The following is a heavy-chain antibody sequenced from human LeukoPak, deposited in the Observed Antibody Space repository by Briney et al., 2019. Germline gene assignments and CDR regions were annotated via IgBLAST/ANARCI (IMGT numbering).Heavy chain of an antibody. V-gene: IGHV5-51*01. D-gene: IGHD5-18*01. Sequence: KIGESLKISCKGSGYGFTSYWIGWVRQMPGKGLEWMGIIYPGDSDTRYSPSFQGQVTISADKSISTAYLQWSSLKASDTAMYYCARGRGYSYGYGYYFDYWGQGTLVTVSS. CDR3: ARGRGYSYGYGYYFDY. CDR2: IYPGDSDT. J-gene: IGHJ4*02. CDR1: GYGFTSYW.